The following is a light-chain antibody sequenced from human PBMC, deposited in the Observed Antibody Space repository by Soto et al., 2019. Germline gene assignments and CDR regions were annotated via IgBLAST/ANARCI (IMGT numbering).Light chain of an antibody. CDR1: SSNIGSNT. Sequence: QSVLTQSPSASGTPGQWVTISCSGSSSNIGSNTVNWYQQLPGTAPKLLIYSNNQRPSGVPDRFSGSKSGTSASLAISGLQSEDEADYYCAAWDDSLNGVVFGGGTQLTVL. CDR2: SNN. J-gene: IGLJ2*01. CDR3: AAWDDSLNGVV. V-gene: IGLV1-44*01.